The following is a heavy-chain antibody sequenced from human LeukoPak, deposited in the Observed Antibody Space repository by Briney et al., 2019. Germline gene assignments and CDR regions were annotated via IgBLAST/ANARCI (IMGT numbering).Heavy chain of an antibody. J-gene: IGHJ4*02. CDR1: GFSFSSFA. V-gene: IGHV3-30*01. Sequence: QPGGSLRLSCAASGFSFSSFAMHWVRQSPGKGLDWVSVISYDGTNKFYGDPVKGRFTISRDNSKNTLTLQLNSLRPEDTAVYFCAKDAAETYSAADYWGQGTLVTVSS. CDR3: AKDAAETYSAADY. D-gene: IGHD2-15*01. CDR2: ISYDGTNK.